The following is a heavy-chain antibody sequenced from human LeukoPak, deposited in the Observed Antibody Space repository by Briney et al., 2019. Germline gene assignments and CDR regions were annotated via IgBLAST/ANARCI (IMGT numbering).Heavy chain of an antibody. CDR1: GFTFSSYW. D-gene: IGHD2-8*01. V-gene: IGHV3-7*01. J-gene: IGHJ4*02. CDR3: AREEGAIVLMVYASYYFDY. CDR2: IKQDGSEK. Sequence: GGSLRLSCAASGFTFSSYWMSWVRQAPGKGLEWVANIKQDGSEKYYEDSVKGRFTISRDNAKNSLYLQMDSLRAEDTAVYYCAREEGAIVLMVYASYYFDYWGQGTLVTVSS.